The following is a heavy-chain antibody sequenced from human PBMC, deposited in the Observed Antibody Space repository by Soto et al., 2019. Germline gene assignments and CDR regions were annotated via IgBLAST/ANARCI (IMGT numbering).Heavy chain of an antibody. D-gene: IGHD4-17*01. CDR3: ARAHYGDYGYGMDV. Sequence: QLQLQESGSGLVKPSQTLSLTCAVSGGSISSGGYSWSWIRQPPGKGLEWIGYIYHSGSTYYNPSLNHQVTISVDRSKNQFSLKLSSVTAADTAVYYCARAHYGDYGYGMDVWGQGTTVTVSS. V-gene: IGHV4-30-2*01. CDR1: GGSISSGGYS. J-gene: IGHJ6*02. CDR2: IYHSGST.